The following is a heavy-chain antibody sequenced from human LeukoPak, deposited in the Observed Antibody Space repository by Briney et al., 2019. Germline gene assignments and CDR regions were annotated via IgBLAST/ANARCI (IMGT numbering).Heavy chain of an antibody. CDR3: ARGGPDLAREYFQY. J-gene: IGHJ1*01. CDR1: GGSISTYY. V-gene: IGHV4-4*07. Sequence: LSETLSLTCTVSGGSISTYYWSWIRPPAGKGLEWIGRIYVSGTTNYNPSLKSRLTMSVDASRNQFSLNLRSVTAADTAVYYCARGGPDLAREYFQYWGQGTLVSVS. D-gene: IGHD5-12*01. CDR2: IYVSGTT.